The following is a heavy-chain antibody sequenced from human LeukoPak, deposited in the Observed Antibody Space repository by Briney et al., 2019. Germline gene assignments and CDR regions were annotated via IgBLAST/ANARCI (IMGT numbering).Heavy chain of an antibody. V-gene: IGHV1-69*13. J-gene: IGHJ4*02. CDR3: ARVYDSSGYFFRFDY. D-gene: IGHD3-22*01. CDR1: GGTFSSYA. Sequence: ASVKVSRKASGGTFSSYAISWVRQAPGQGLEWMGGIIPIFGTANYAQKFQGRVTITADESTSTAYMELSSLRSEDTAVYYCARVYDSSGYFFRFDYWGQGTLVTVSS. CDR2: IIPIFGTA.